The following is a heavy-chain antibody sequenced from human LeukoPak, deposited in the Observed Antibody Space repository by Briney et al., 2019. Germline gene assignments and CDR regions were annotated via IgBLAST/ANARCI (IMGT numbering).Heavy chain of an antibody. J-gene: IGHJ4*02. V-gene: IGHV3-7*01. Sequence: GGSLRLSCTASGFSFSSYWMTWVRQAPGMGLEWVADIKEDGSEKSYVDSVKGRFTISRDNAKNSLYLQMNSLRAEDTAVYYCARDFYDSSGYYYVHYFDYWGQGTLVTVSS. CDR2: IKEDGSEK. D-gene: IGHD3-22*01. CDR3: ARDFYDSSGYYYVHYFDY. CDR1: GFSFSSYW.